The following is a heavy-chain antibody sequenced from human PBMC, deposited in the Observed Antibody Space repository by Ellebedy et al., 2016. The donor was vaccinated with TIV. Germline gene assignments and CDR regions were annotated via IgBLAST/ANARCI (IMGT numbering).Heavy chain of an antibody. V-gene: IGHV3-7*03. D-gene: IGHD4-17*01. CDR3: ATDPDGVYGDTSGY. J-gene: IGHJ4*02. Sequence: GGSLRLSCAASGFTFSHYWMSWVRQAPGRGLEWVANVNQNEREKYYVDSVKGRFTISRDNSKNSVYLQMNSLRAEDTAVYYCATDPDGVYGDTSGYWGRGTLVTVSS. CDR1: GFTFSHYW. CDR2: VNQNEREK.